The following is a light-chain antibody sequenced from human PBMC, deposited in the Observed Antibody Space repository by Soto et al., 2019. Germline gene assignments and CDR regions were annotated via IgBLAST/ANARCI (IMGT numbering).Light chain of an antibody. Sequence: EIVLTQAPATLSLSPGQGATLSCRASQSVSSSLAWYQQKLGQAPRLLIYDASKMATGIPARFRGSGSGTDFTLTISSLEPEDFAVYYCQQRSNWPLTFGGGTKVDIK. CDR3: QQRSNWPLT. V-gene: IGKV3-11*01. J-gene: IGKJ4*01. CDR1: QSVSSS. CDR2: DAS.